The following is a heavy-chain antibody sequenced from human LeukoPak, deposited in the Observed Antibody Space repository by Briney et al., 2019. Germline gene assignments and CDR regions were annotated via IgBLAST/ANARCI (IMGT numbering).Heavy chain of an antibody. CDR2: IYYSGNT. CDR1: GGAISSTDYY. CDR3: ARDPGAVTTPSNWFDP. J-gene: IGHJ5*02. D-gene: IGHD4-17*01. Sequence: SETLSLTCTVSGGAISSTDYYWGWIRQPPGKGLEWIGNIYYSGNTFYNPPLKSRVTISVDTSKNQFSLKLSSVTAADTAVYYCARDPGAVTTPSNWFDPWGQGTLVTVSS. V-gene: IGHV4-39*02.